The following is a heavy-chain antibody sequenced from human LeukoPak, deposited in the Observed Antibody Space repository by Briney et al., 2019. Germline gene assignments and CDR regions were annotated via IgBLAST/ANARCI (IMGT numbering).Heavy chain of an antibody. D-gene: IGHD3-22*01. CDR1: GYTLTELS. V-gene: IGHV1-24*01. CDR2: FDPEDGET. Sequence: ASVKVSCKVSGYTLTELSMHWVRQAPGKGLEWMGGFDPEDGETIYAQKFQGRATMTEDTSTDTAYMELSSLRSEDTAVYYCATDYYDSSGYLFDYWGQGTLVTVSS. J-gene: IGHJ4*02. CDR3: ATDYYDSSGYLFDY.